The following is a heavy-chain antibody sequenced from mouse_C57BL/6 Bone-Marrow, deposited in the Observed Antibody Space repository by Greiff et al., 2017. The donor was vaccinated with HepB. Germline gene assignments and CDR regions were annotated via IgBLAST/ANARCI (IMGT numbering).Heavy chain of an antibody. V-gene: IGHV3-6*01. J-gene: IGHJ3*01. CDR2: ISYDGSN. Sequence: EVQLKESGPGLVKPSQSLSLTCSVTGYSITSGYYWNWIRQFPGNKLEWMGYISYDGSNNYNPSLKNRISITRDTSKNQFFLKLNSVTTEDTATYYCARNAYWGQGTLVTVSA. CDR1: GYSITSGYY. CDR3: ARNAY.